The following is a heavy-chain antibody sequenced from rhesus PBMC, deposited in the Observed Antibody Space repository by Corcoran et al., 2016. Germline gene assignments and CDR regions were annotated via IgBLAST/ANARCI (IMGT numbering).Heavy chain of an antibody. CDR1: GGSISSGYNY. CDR3: ARATYSGSPWYFDL. V-gene: IGHV4-122*02. J-gene: IGHJ2*01. D-gene: IGHD6-25*01. CDR2: IPYRGHP. Sequence: QVQLQESGPGLVKPSETLSLTCAVSGGSISSGYNYWSWIRQPPGKGLEWIGYIPYRGHPTYHPSRRIRVTISRDTSKNQFSLKLSSVTAADTAVYYCARATYSGSPWYFDLWGPGTPITISS.